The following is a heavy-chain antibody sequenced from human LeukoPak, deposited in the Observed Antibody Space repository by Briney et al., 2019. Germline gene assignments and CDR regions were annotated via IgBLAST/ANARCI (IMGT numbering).Heavy chain of an antibody. J-gene: IGHJ3*02. D-gene: IGHD3-10*01. Sequence: GGSLRLSCAASGFTFSNYDMHWVRQFTDKRLEWVSGIGIAADTYYPGSVKGRFTISRENAKNFLYLEMSSLRAGDTAVYYCARRRGNSRSYSDAFDIWGQGTTVTVSS. CDR3: ARRRGNSRSYSDAFDI. CDR2: IGIAADT. CDR1: GFTFSNYD. V-gene: IGHV3-13*04.